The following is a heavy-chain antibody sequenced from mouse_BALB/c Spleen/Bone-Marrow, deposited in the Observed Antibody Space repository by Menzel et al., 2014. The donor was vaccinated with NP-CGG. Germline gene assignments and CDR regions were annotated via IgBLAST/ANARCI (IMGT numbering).Heavy chain of an antibody. J-gene: IGHJ1*01. D-gene: IGHD2-2*01. CDR2: ISYSGST. CDR1: GYSITSGYA. Sequence: ESGPGLVKPSQSLSLTCTVTGYSITSGYAWNWIRQFPGNKLEWMGYISYSGSTSYNPSLKSRISITRDTSKNQFFLQLNSVTTEDTATYYCARCGYDGYWYFDVWGAGTTVTVSS. CDR3: ARCGYDGYWYFDV. V-gene: IGHV3-2*02.